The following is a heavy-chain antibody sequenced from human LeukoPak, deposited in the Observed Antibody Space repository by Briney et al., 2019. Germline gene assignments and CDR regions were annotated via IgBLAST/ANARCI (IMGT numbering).Heavy chain of an antibody. Sequence: PGRSLRLSCAASGFTFSSYAVHWVRQAPGKGLEWVAVISYDGSNKYYADSVKGRFTISRDNSKNTLYLQMNSLRAEDTAVYYCARGPDYYGSGGFDYWGQGTLVTVSS. J-gene: IGHJ4*02. CDR2: ISYDGSNK. V-gene: IGHV3-30*01. D-gene: IGHD3-10*01. CDR3: ARGPDYYGSGGFDY. CDR1: GFTFSSYA.